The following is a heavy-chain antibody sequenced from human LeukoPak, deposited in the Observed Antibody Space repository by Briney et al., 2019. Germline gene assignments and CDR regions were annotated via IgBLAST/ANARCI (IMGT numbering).Heavy chain of an antibody. J-gene: IGHJ6*02. V-gene: IGHV4-39*01. Sequence: SETLSLTCTVSGGSISSSSYYWGWIRQPPGKGLEWIGSIYYSGSTYYNPSLKSRVTISVDTSKNQFSLKLSSVTAADTAVYYCARRYYGSGSYYKGYYYYYGMDVWGQGTTVTVSS. D-gene: IGHD3-10*01. CDR3: ARRYYGSGSYYKGYYYYYGMDV. CDR1: GGSISSSSYY. CDR2: IYYSGST.